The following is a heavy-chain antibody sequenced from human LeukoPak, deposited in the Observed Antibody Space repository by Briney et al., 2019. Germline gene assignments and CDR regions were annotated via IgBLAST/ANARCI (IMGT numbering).Heavy chain of an antibody. CDR1: GGSISSYF. J-gene: IGHJ5*02. D-gene: IGHD6-19*01. Sequence: SETLSLTCTVSGGSISSYFWSWIRQFPGEGLEWIGYIFYSGSTNYNPSLKSRVSMSVDTSKNQFSLKLSPVTAADTAVYYCARGSYTSGGNTFKFDPWGQGTLVTVSS. V-gene: IGHV4-59*01. CDR3: ARGSYTSGGNTFKFDP. CDR2: IFYSGST.